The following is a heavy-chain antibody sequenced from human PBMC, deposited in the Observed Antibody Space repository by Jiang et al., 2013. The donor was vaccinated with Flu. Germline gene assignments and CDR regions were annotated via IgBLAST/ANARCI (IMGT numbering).Heavy chain of an antibody. Sequence: KVSCKASGGTFSSYAISWVRQAPGRGLEWMGRIIPILGIANYAQKFQGRVTITADKSTSTAYMELSSLRSEDTAVYYCARDSTFGANWGSSGDYWGQGTLVTVSS. D-gene: IGHD7-27*01. CDR3: ARDSTFGANWGSSGDY. J-gene: IGHJ4*02. V-gene: IGHV1-69*04. CDR1: GGTFSSYA. CDR2: IIPILGIA.